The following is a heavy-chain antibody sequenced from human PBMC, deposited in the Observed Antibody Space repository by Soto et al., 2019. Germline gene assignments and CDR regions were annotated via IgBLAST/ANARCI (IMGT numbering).Heavy chain of an antibody. CDR3: AKGGIQLWLRDYDSSGPHW. Sequence: GGSLRLSCAASGFTFSSYAMSWVRQAPGKGLEWVSAISGSGGSTYYADSVKGRFTISRDNSKNTLYLQMNSLRAEDTAVYYCAKGGIQLWLRDYDSSGPHWWGQGTLVTVSS. CDR1: GFTFSSYA. J-gene: IGHJ4*02. V-gene: IGHV3-23*01. D-gene: IGHD3-22*01. CDR2: ISGSGGST.